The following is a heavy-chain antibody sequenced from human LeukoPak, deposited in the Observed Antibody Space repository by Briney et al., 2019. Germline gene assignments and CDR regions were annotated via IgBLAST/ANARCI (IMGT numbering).Heavy chain of an antibody. Sequence: GRSLRLSCAASGFTLSNYGIHWVHQAPGKGLGWVAAIWHDGSRKYYAESVKGRFTISRDNARNTVYVQMDSLRAEDTAVYYCARDEGDSSGYYPGLWGQGTLVTVSS. V-gene: IGHV3-33*01. CDR3: ARDEGDSSGYYPGL. J-gene: IGHJ1*01. CDR1: GFTLSNYG. D-gene: IGHD3-22*01. CDR2: IWHDGSRK.